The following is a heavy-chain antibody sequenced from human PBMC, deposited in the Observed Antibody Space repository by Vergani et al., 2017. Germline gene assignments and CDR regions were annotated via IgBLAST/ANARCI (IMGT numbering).Heavy chain of an antibody. CDR1: GYTFTSYG. Sequence: QVQLVQSGAEVKKPGASVKVSCKASGYTFTSYGISWVRQAPGQGLEWMGWISAYNGSTSYAQKFQGRVTMTRDTSTSTVYMELSSLRSEDTAVYYCASADYSGNLPGDYWGQGTLVTVSS. J-gene: IGHJ4*02. CDR2: ISAYNGST. CDR3: ASADYSGNLPGDY. D-gene: IGHD4-23*01. V-gene: IGHV1-18*04.